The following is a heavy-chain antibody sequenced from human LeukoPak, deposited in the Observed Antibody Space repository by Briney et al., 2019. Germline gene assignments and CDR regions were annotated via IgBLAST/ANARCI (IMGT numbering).Heavy chain of an antibody. Sequence: GGSLRLSCAASGFTFSSYAMSWVRQAPGKGLEWVSAISGSGGSTYYADSVKGRFTISRDNSKNTLYLQMNSLRAEDTAVYYCARDPAMYSSGWYPFDYWGQGTLVTVSS. CDR3: ARDPAMYSSGWYPFDY. CDR2: ISGSGGST. CDR1: GFTFSSYA. J-gene: IGHJ4*02. V-gene: IGHV3-23*01. D-gene: IGHD6-19*01.